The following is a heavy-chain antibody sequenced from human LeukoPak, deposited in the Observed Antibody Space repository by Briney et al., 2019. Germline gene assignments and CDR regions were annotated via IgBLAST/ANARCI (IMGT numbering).Heavy chain of an antibody. Sequence: SETLSLTCAVYGGSFSGYYWSWIRQPPGKGLEWIGEINHSGSTNYNPSLKSRVTISVDTSKNQFSLKPSSVTAADTAVYYCARLYGDYRGTDYWGQGTLVTVSS. CDR3: ARLYGDYRGTDY. J-gene: IGHJ4*02. V-gene: IGHV4-34*01. CDR2: INHSGST. CDR1: GGSFSGYY. D-gene: IGHD4-17*01.